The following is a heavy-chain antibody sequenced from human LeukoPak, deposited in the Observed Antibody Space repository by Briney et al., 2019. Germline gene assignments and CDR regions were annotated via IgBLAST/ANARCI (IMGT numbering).Heavy chain of an antibody. Sequence: GGSLRLSCAASGLTFSDYYMSWIRQAPGKGLEWVSYISSSSSYTNYADSVKGRFTISRDNSKNTLYLQMNSLRAEDTAVYYCARDLRDIVVVVAATYYYYYGMDVWGQGTTVTVSS. J-gene: IGHJ6*02. CDR1: GLTFSDYY. CDR2: ISSSSSYT. CDR3: ARDLRDIVVVVAATYYYYYGMDV. V-gene: IGHV3-11*06. D-gene: IGHD2-15*01.